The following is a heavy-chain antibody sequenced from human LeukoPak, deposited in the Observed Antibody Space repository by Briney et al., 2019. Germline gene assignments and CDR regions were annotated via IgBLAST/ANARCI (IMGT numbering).Heavy chain of an antibody. J-gene: IGHJ4*02. V-gene: IGHV3-23*01. CDR3: AKKYGSGSYYNFVEY. CDR2: ISGSGGST. Sequence: PGGSLRLSCAASGFTFSSYAMRWVRQAPGKGLEWVSAISGSGGSTYYADSVNGRFTIPRDNSKNTLYLQMNSLRAEDTAVYYCAKKYGSGSYYNFVEYWGQGTLVTVSS. D-gene: IGHD3-10*01. CDR1: GFTFSSYA.